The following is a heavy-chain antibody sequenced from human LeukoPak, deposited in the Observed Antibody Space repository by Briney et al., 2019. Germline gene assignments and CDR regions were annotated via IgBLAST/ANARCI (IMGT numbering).Heavy chain of an antibody. CDR3: AGDSYSGCFDY. CDR2: INHSGST. V-gene: IGHV4-34*01. J-gene: IGHJ4*02. Sequence: PSETLSLTCAVYGGSFSGYYWSWIRQPPGKGLEWIGEINHSGSTNYNPSLKSRVTISVDTSKNQFSLKLSSVTAADTAVYYCAGDSYSGCFDYWGQGTLVTVSS. D-gene: IGHD1-26*01. CDR1: GGSFSGYY.